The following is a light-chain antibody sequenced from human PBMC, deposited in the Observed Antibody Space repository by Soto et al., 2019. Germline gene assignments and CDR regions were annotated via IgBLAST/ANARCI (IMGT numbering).Light chain of an antibody. CDR1: QSVTSSY. CDR2: GAS. CDR3: QQYGSSTIT. Sequence: EIVLTQSPGTLSLSPGERATLSCRASQSVTSSYLAWYQQKPGKAPRLIIYGASSRETGIQDRFSGSGSGTECTLTISRLQPEDFAVDYCQQYGSSTITFGQGTRLEIK. J-gene: IGKJ5*01. V-gene: IGKV3-20*01.